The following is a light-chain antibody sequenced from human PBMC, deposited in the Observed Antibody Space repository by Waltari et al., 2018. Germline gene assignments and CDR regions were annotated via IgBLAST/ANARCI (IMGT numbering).Light chain of an antibody. J-gene: IGLJ2*01. CDR3: CSYAGSSTYVV. CDR2: EGS. CDR1: SSDVGSYNL. Sequence: QSALTPPASVSGSPGQSITISCTGTSSDVGSYNLFSWYQQHPGKAPKLMIYEGSKRPSGVSKRFSGSKSGNTASLTISGLQAEDEADYYCCSYAGSSTYVVFGGGTKLTVL. V-gene: IGLV2-23*01.